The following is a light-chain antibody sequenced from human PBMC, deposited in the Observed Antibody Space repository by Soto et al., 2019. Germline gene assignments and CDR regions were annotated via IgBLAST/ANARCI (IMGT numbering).Light chain of an antibody. J-gene: IGKJ2*01. Sequence: DIVMTQSPDSLAVSXGXXXXXXXKSXQNXXXXSXKXNYLAWYQQKPGQPPKLLVYWASNRESGVPDRFSGSGSGTDFTLTISSLQAXXXAVXYXQXXYSTPHTFGQGTKVEIK. V-gene: IGKV4-1*01. CDR2: WAS. CDR3: QXXYSTPHT. CDR1: QNXXXXSXKXNY.